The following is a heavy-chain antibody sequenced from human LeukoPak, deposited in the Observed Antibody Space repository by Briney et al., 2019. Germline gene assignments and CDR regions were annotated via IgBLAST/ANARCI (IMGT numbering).Heavy chain of an antibody. D-gene: IGHD3-3*01. J-gene: IGHJ4*02. V-gene: IGHV3-7*01. CDR3: ARDLQYYDFWSGAHHPYYFDY. Sequence: VGSLRLSCAASGFTFSSYWMSWVRQAPGKGLEWVANIKQDGSEKYYVDSVKGRFTISRDNAKNSLYLQMNSLRAEDTAVYYCARDLQYYDFWSGAHHPYYFDYWGQGTLVTVSS. CDR1: GFTFSSYW. CDR2: IKQDGSEK.